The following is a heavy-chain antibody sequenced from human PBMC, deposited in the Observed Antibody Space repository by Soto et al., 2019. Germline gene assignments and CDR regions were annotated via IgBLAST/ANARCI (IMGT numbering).Heavy chain of an antibody. V-gene: IGHV5-10-1*01. J-gene: IGHJ6*02. CDR1: GYSFTSYW. Sequence: PGESLKISCKGSGYSFTSYWITWVRQMPGKGLEWMGRIDPSDSYTNYSPSFQGHVTFSADKSISTAYLQWSSLRASDTAMYYCARRHTDESDGPLQQVIYAGNGTDVRCQGTTVTGS. CDR3: ARRHTDESDGPLQQVIYAGNGTDV. D-gene: IGHD3-10*01. CDR2: IDPSDSYT.